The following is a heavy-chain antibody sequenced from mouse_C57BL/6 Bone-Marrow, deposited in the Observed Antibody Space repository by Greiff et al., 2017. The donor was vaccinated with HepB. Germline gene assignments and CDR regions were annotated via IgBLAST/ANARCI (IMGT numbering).Heavy chain of an antibody. V-gene: IGHV1-15*01. Sequence: QVQLQQSGAELVRPGASVTLSCKASGYTFTDYEMHWVKQTPVHGLEWIGAIDPETGGTAYNQKFKGKAILTADKSSSTAYMELRSLTSEDSAVYYGTRSVLLFFDYWGQGTTLTVSS. CDR2: IDPETGGT. CDR3: TRSVLLFFDY. CDR1: GYTFTDYE. D-gene: IGHD1-1*02. J-gene: IGHJ2*01.